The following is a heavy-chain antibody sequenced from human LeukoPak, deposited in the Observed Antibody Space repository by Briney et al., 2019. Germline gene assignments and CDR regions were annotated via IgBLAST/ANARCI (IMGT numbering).Heavy chain of an antibody. CDR3: RRVGKGGYFDY. D-gene: IGHD1-26*01. CDR2: IKQDGSEK. CDR1: GFTFSNDW. J-gene: IGHJ4*02. Sequence: GGSLRLSCAASGFTFSNDWMSWVRQAPGQGLGWVANIKQDGSEKYYVDSVRGRFTISRDNAKNLLYLQMSSLRAEDTALYYWRRVGKGGYFDYWGQETLFTVSS. V-gene: IGHV3-7*04.